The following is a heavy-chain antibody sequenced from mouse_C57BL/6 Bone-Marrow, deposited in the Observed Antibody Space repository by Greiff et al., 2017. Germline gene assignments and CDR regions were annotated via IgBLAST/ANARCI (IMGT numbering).Heavy chain of an antibody. Sequence: EVKLMESGAELVRPGASVKLSCTASGFNIKDDYMHWVKQRPEQGLEWIGWIDPENGDTEYASKFQGKATITADTSSNTAYLQLSSLTSEDTAVYYCTSSIYDGYLFAYWGQGTLVTVSA. D-gene: IGHD2-3*01. V-gene: IGHV14-4*01. CDR1: GFNIKDDY. CDR3: TSSIYDGYLFAY. J-gene: IGHJ3*01. CDR2: IDPENGDT.